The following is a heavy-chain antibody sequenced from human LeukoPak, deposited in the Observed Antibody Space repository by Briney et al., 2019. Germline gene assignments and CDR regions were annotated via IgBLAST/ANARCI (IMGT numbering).Heavy chain of an antibody. CDR1: GFTFSSYG. D-gene: IGHD2-2*01. J-gene: IGHJ4*02. V-gene: IGHV3-33*01. CDR3: ARRYCSSTSCTLDY. CDR2: IWYDGSNK. Sequence: GGSLRLSCAASGFTFSSYGMHWVRQAPGKGLEWVAVIWYDGSNKYYADSVKGRFTISRDNSKNTLYLQMNSLRAEDTAVYYCARRYCSSTSCTLDYWGQGTLVTVSS.